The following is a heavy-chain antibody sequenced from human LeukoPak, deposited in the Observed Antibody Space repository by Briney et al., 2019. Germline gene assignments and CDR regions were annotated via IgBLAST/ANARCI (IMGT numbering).Heavy chain of an antibody. CDR2: ISGSGGST. Sequence: GGSLRLSCAASGFTFSSYAMSWVRQAPGKGLEWVSAISGSGGSTYYADSVKGRFIISRDNSKNTLYLQMNSLRAEDTAVYYCARELELRRGYFDYWGQGTLVTVSS. V-gene: IGHV3-23*01. CDR3: ARELELRRGYFDY. CDR1: GFTFSSYA. J-gene: IGHJ4*02. D-gene: IGHD1-7*01.